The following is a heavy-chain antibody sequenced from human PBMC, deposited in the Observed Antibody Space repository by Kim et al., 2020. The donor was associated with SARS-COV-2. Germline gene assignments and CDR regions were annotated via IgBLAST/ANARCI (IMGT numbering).Heavy chain of an antibody. D-gene: IGHD2-15*01. CDR3: AIRQSGSNCFDY. Sequence: GGSLRLSCAASGFTFSSRAMGWVRQAAGKGLEWVAIIRADGGSTYYADSVKGRFTISRDNSENTLYLQMTGLRDEDTALYYCAIRQSGSNCFDYWGQGTL. CDR2: IRADGGST. J-gene: IGHJ4*02. V-gene: IGHV3-23*01. CDR1: GFTFSSRA.